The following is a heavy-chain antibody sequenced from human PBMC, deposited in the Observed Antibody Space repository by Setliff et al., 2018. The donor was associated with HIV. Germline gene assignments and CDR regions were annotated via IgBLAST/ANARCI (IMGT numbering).Heavy chain of an antibody. Sequence: ASVKVSCKASGYTFTNFYIHWVRQAPGQGLEWLGMINPSGGSTTYAQKFQGRVSMTEDTSTDTAYMELSSLTSEDTAVYYCAKERFTLIGLDSFDIWGQGTMVTVSS. CDR3: AKERFTLIGLDSFDI. CDR2: INPSGGST. D-gene: IGHD3-22*01. J-gene: IGHJ3*02. V-gene: IGHV1-46*01. CDR1: GYTFTNFY.